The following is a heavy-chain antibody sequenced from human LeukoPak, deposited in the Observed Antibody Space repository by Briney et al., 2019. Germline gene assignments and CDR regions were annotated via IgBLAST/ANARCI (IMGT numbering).Heavy chain of an antibody. J-gene: IGHJ4*02. CDR3: ASRASKRPLGY. CDR1: GGSFSDYY. V-gene: IGHV4-34*01. D-gene: IGHD3-16*01. CDR2: INHSGNT. Sequence: SETLSLTCAVSGGSFSDYYWYWIRQSPGKGLEWIGEINHSGNTEFNPSLESRVTISVDTSKSQFSLKMSSMTAADTAVYWCASRASKRPLGYWGQGTLVTVSS.